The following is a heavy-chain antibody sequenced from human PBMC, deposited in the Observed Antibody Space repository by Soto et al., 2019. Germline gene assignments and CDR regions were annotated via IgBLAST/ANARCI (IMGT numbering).Heavy chain of an antibody. Sequence: PGGSLRLSCAASGFTFSSYGMHWVRQAPGKGLEWVAVIWYDGSNKYYADSVKGRFTISRDNSKNTLYLQMNSLRAEDTAVYYCARDYMIVVGDAFDIWGQGTMVTVSS. V-gene: IGHV3-33*01. CDR1: GFTFSSYG. CDR3: ARDYMIVVGDAFDI. J-gene: IGHJ3*02. CDR2: IWYDGSNK. D-gene: IGHD3-22*01.